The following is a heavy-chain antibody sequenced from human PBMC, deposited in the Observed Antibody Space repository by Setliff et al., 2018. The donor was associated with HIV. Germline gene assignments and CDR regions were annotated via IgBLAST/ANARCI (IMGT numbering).Heavy chain of an antibody. Sequence: GASVKVSCKASGYTFIGHYIHWVRQAPGQGLEWMGWINPNSGDTKYAQKSQDRVSLTRDTSLSTAYMELSSLTSDDTAIYYCARDMFEIWERSLAKGDEFDPWGQGALVTVSS. J-gene: IGHJ5*02. D-gene: IGHD3-10*02. CDR3: ARDMFEIWERSLAKGDEFDP. V-gene: IGHV1-2*02. CDR1: GYTFIGHY. CDR2: INPNSGDT.